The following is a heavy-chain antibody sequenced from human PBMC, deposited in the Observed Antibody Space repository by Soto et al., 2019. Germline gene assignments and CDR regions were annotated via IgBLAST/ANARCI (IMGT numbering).Heavy chain of an antibody. CDR2: ISWNSGSI. V-gene: IGHV3-9*01. D-gene: IGHD2-2*01. J-gene: IGHJ4*02. CDR1: GFTFDDYA. Sequence: EVQLVESGGGLVQPGRSLRLSCAASGFTFDDYAMHWVRQAPGKGLEWVSGISWNSGSIGYADSVKGRFTISRDNAKNSLYLQMNSLRAEDTALDYCAKRSRYCSSTSCYEFDYWGQGTLVTVSS. CDR3: AKRSRYCSSTSCYEFDY.